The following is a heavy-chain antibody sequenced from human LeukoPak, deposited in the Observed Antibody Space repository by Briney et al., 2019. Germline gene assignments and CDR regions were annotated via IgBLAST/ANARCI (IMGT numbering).Heavy chain of an antibody. CDR3: AELGITMIGGV. D-gene: IGHD3-10*02. Sequence: GGSLRLSCAASAFTFDDYGMNWVRQAPGKGLEWVSYISSGGSTIYYADSVKGRFTTSRDNAKNSLYLQMNSLRAEDTAVYYCAELGITMIGGVWGKGTTVTISS. CDR2: ISSGGSTI. J-gene: IGHJ6*04. V-gene: IGHV3-48*03. CDR1: AFTFDDYG.